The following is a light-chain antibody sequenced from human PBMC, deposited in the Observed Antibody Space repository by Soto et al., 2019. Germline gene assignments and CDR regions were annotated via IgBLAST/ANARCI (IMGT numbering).Light chain of an antibody. J-gene: IGKJ4*01. V-gene: IGKV4-1*01. CDR2: WAS. CDR3: QRYYGTPLT. Sequence: DFVMTQSPDSLAVSLGERATINCKSSQSVLFGSNNYLAWYQQKSGQPPKLLINWASTRESGVPDRFSGSGSGTDFTLTISSLQAEDVAVYYCQRYYGTPLTFGGGTKVETK. CDR1: QSVLFGSNNY.